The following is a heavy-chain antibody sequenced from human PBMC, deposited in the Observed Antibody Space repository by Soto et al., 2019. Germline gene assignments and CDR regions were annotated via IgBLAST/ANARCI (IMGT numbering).Heavy chain of an antibody. Sequence: PGGSLRLSCAASGFTFSGSAMHWVRQASGKGLEWVGRIRSKANSYATAYAASVKGRFTISRDDSKNTAYLQMNSLKTEDTAVYYCTTTLDYSYGMDVWGQGTTVTVSS. V-gene: IGHV3-73*01. CDR1: GFTFSGSA. CDR2: IRSKANSYAT. J-gene: IGHJ6*02. CDR3: TTTLDYSYGMDV.